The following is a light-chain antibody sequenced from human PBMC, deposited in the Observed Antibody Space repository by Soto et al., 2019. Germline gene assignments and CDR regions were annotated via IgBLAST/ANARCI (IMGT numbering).Light chain of an antibody. Sequence: DIQMTQSPSSLSASVGGRVTITCRASQSISDYLNWYQQKPGKPPKLLIYAASSLRSGVPSRFSGSGSGTDFTLTISSLQPEDFATYYCQQSYSTPRTFGQGTKVDIK. J-gene: IGKJ1*01. CDR3: QQSYSTPRT. V-gene: IGKV1-39*01. CDR2: AAS. CDR1: QSISDY.